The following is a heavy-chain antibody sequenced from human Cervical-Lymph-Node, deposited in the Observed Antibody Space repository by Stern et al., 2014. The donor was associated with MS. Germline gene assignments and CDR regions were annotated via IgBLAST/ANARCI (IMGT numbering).Heavy chain of an antibody. CDR1: GGSISSGDYY. Sequence: QLQLQESGPGLVKSSQTLSLTCTVSGGSISSGDYYWSWIRQPAGKGLEWIGRIYTSGSTNYNPSPKSRVPISVDTSKNKFSLRMPSATAADTAVYYCARGVGYCRGGSCYYYGMDVWGQGTTVTVSS. CDR2: IYTSGST. J-gene: IGHJ6*02. V-gene: IGHV4-61*02. D-gene: IGHD2-15*01. CDR3: ARGVGYCRGGSCYYYGMDV.